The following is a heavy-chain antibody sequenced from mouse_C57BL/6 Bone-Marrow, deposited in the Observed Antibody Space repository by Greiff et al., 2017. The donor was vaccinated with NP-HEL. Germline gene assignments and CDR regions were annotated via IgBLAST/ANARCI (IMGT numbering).Heavy chain of an antibody. CDR3: ARDGSSPLY. D-gene: IGHD1-1*01. J-gene: IGHJ2*01. CDR2: IYPRSGNT. CDR1: GYTFTSYG. Sequence: QVHVKQSGAELARPGASVKLSCKASGYTFTSYGISWVKQRTGQGLEWIGEIYPRSGNTYYNEKFKGKATLTADKSSSTAYMELRSLTSEDSAVYFCARDGSSPLYWGQGTTLTVSS. V-gene: IGHV1-81*01.